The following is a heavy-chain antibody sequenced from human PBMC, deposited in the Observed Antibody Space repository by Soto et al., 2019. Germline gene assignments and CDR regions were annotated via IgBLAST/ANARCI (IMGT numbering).Heavy chain of an antibody. Sequence: LRLSCAASGFTFSSYAMSWVRQAPGKGLEWVSAISGSGGTTYYADSVKGRFTISRDNSKNTLYLQMNSLRAEDTAVYYCASPPSGYNSYYFDYWGQGTLVTVSS. J-gene: IGHJ4*02. CDR1: GFTFSSYA. CDR3: ASPPSGYNSYYFDY. D-gene: IGHD5-12*01. V-gene: IGHV3-23*01. CDR2: ISGSGGTT.